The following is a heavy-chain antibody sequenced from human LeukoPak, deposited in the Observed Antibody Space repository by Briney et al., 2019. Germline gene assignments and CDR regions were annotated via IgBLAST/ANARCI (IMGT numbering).Heavy chain of an antibody. Sequence: SETLSLTCAVYGGSFSGYYWSWIRQPPGKGLEWIGEINHSGSTNYNPSLKSRVTISVDTSKNQFSLKLSSVTAADTAVYYCASSITIFGAGAFDIWGQGTMVTVSS. CDR1: GGSFSGYY. J-gene: IGHJ3*02. D-gene: IGHD3-3*01. V-gene: IGHV4-34*01. CDR2: INHSGST. CDR3: ASSITIFGAGAFDI.